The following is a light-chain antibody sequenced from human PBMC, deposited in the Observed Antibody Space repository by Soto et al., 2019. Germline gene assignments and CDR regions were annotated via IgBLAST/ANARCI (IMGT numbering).Light chain of an antibody. J-gene: IGKJ4*01. CDR1: QSVLYSSNNKDY. CDR2: WAS. V-gene: IGKV4-1*01. CDR3: QQYFATPLT. Sequence: DIVMTQSPDSLAVSLGERATINCKSSQSVLYSSNNKDYLAWYQQKPGQPPELLIYWASTRESGVPDRFSGXGSGXXXXXXXXXLQAEDVXVYYCQQYFATPLTFGGGTKVEIK.